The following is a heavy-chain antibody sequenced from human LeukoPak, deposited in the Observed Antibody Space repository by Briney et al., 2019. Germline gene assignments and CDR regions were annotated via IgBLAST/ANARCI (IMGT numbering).Heavy chain of an antibody. D-gene: IGHD3-10*01. J-gene: IGHJ4*02. CDR1: GFTFSSYA. CDR2: ISYDGSNK. Sequence: GGSLRLSCAASGFTFSSYAMHWVRQAPGKGLEWVAVISYDGSNKYYADSVKGRFTISRDNSKNTLYLQMNSLRAEDTAVYYCAREGITMVRGVIRGYFDYWGQGTLVTVSS. CDR3: AREGITMVRGVIRGYFDY. V-gene: IGHV3-30-3*01.